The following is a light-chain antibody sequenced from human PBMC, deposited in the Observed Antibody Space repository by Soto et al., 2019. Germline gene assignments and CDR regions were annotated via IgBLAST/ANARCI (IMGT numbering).Light chain of an antibody. J-gene: IGLJ1*01. CDR3: AVWDDGLNGYV. CDR2: GNN. V-gene: IGLV1-40*01. Sequence: QSVLTQPPSVSGAPGQRVTISCTGSSSNIGAGYDVHWYQQLPGTAPKLLIYGNNDRPSGVPDRFSGSTSGTSASLAISGLQSEDEADYYCAVWDDGLNGYVFGTGTKVTVL. CDR1: SSNIGAGYD.